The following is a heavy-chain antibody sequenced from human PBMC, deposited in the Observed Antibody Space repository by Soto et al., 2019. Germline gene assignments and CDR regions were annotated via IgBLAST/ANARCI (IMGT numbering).Heavy chain of an antibody. Sequence: LSLTCTVSGGSISSGDDYWSWIRQPPGKGLEWIGYISNSGSTYYNPSLKSRLSISLDTSKNQFFLKLNSVTAADTAVYYCTKNSAYALDYWGPGTLVTVSS. CDR3: TKNSAYALDY. CDR1: GGSISSGDDY. D-gene: IGHD5-12*01. J-gene: IGHJ4*02. V-gene: IGHV4-30-4*01. CDR2: ISNSGST.